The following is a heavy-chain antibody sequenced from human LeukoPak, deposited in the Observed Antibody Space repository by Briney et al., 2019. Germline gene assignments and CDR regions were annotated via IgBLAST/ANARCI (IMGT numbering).Heavy chain of an antibody. CDR2: IHHSGST. CDR1: GYSFNSGYY. J-gene: IGHJ4*02. Sequence: SETLSLTCTVSGYSFNSGYYWGWIRQAPGKGLEWIGNIHHSGSTYYTPSLKSRVTISVDSSTNEFSLKLNSVTAADTAVYYCAKQRGATPYYFDYWGQGTLVTVSS. CDR3: AKQRGATPYYFDY. V-gene: IGHV4-38-2*02. D-gene: IGHD1-26*01.